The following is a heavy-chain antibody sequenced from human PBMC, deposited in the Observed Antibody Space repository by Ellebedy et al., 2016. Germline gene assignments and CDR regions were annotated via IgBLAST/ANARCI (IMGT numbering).Heavy chain of an antibody. D-gene: IGHD1-26*01. CDR2: FDPEDGET. J-gene: IGHJ4*02. CDR3: ATMGATTGWAYFDY. CDR1: GYTLTELS. Sequence: ASVKVSCKVSGYTLTELSMHWVRQAPGKGLEWMGGFDPEDGETIYAQKFQGRVTMTEDTSTDTAYMELSSLRSEDTAVYYCATMGATTGWAYFDYWGQGTLVTVSS. V-gene: IGHV1-24*01.